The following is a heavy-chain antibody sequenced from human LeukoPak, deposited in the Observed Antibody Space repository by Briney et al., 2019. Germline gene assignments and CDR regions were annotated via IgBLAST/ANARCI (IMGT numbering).Heavy chain of an antibody. D-gene: IGHD2-21*02. CDR3: ARVVVTAVGYNAFDI. J-gene: IGHJ3*02. CDR1: GGSISSYY. V-gene: IGHV4-59*01. CDR2: IYYSGST. Sequence: SETLSLTCTVSGGSISSYYWSWIRQPPGKGLEWIGYIYYSGSTNYNPSLKSRVTISVDTSKNHFSLKLSSVTAADTAVYYCARVVVTAVGYNAFDIWDQGTMVTVSS.